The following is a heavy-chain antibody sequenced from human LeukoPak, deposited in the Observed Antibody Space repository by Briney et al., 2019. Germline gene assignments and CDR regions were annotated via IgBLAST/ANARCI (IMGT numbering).Heavy chain of an antibody. CDR3: AKHTFWSGYNFVDY. CDR2: IGGGGGDT. CDR1: GFTFTSYA. V-gene: IGHV3-23*01. D-gene: IGHD3-3*01. Sequence: PGGSLRLSCASSGFTFTSYAMSWVRQAPGQGLEWVSSIGGGGGDTYYADSVKGRFTISRDNSKNTLYLQMNSLRAEDTAVYYCAKHTFWSGYNFVDYWGQGTLVSVSS. J-gene: IGHJ4*02.